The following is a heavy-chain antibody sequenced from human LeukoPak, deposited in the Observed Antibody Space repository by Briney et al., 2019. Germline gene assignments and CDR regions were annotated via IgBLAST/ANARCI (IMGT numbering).Heavy chain of an antibody. Sequence: ASVKVSCKVSGYTLTELSMHWVRQAPGKGLEWMGGFDPEDGETIYAQKFQGRVTMTEDTSTDTAYMELSSLRSEDTAVYYCATDGVAAAGTGDWFDPWGQGTLVTVSS. J-gene: IGHJ5*02. CDR1: GYTLTELS. CDR3: ATDGVAAAGTGDWFDP. CDR2: FDPEDGET. D-gene: IGHD6-13*01. V-gene: IGHV1-24*01.